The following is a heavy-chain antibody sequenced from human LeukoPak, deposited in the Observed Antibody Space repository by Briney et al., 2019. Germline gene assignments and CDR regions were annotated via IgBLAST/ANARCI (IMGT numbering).Heavy chain of an antibody. J-gene: IGHJ5*02. D-gene: IGHD3-16*02. Sequence: PSETLSLACAVSVGSLSSRNWWTWVRPGPGKGLEGIGETSHTDNTHHNPSLQSRLIVSVDRSNNHFSLKLSSVTAADTAVYSCARSDYIWGSYRVYDTWGQGILVTVSS. CDR3: ARSDYIWGSYRVYDT. CDR1: VGSLSSRNW. CDR2: TSHTDNT. V-gene: IGHV4-4*02.